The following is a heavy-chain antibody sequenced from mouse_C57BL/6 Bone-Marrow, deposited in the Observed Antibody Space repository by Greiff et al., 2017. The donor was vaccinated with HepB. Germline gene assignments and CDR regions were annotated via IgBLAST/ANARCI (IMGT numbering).Heavy chain of an antibody. Sequence: QVQLQQPGAELVMPGASVKLSCKASGYNFTSYWMHWVKQRPGQGLEWIGEIDPSDSYTNYNQKFKGKSTLTVDKSSSTAYMQLSSLTSEDSAVYYWAREERWLLLDFDYWGQGTTLTVSS. V-gene: IGHV1-69*01. CDR1: GYNFTSYW. CDR3: AREERWLLLDFDY. J-gene: IGHJ2*01. D-gene: IGHD2-3*01. CDR2: IDPSDSYT.